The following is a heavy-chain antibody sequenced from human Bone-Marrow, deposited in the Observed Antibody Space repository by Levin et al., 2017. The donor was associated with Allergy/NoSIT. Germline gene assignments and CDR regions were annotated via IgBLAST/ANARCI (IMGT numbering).Heavy chain of an antibody. CDR3: ARESDYYGPYYFDY. D-gene: IGHD3-10*01. V-gene: IGHV3-48*03. CDR1: GFTFSSYE. Sequence: GGSLRLSCAASGFTFSSYEMNWVRQAPGKGLEWVSYISSSGSTIYYADSVKGRFTISRDNAKNSLYLQMNSLRAEDTAVYYCARESDYYGPYYFDYWGQGTLVTVSS. J-gene: IGHJ4*02. CDR2: ISSSGSTI.